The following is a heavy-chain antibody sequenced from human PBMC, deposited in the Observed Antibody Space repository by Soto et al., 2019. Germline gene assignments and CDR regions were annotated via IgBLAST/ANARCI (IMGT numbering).Heavy chain of an antibody. CDR1: GFTFSSYA. CDR2: ISYDGSNK. CDR3: AHSSGWANYFDY. J-gene: IGHJ4*02. Sequence: QVQLVESGGGVVQPGRSLRLSCAASGFTFSSYAMHWVRQAPGKGLEWVAVISYDGSNKYYADSVKGRFTISRDNSQNTLELQMNSLRAEDTAVYYCAHSSGWANYFDYWGQGTLVTVSS. V-gene: IGHV3-30-3*01. D-gene: IGHD6-19*01.